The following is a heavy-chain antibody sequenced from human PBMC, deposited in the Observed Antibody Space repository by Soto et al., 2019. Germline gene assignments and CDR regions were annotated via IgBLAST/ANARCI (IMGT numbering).Heavy chain of an antibody. Sequence: PGGSLRLSCAASGFTFSIYWMSWVRHAPGKGLEWVANIKQDGSEKYYVDSVKGRFTISRDNAKNSLYLQMNSLRAEDTAVYYCARDQGSGWYAYYYYYGMDVWGQGTTVTVSS. V-gene: IGHV3-7*03. CDR3: ARDQGSGWYAYYYYYGMDV. D-gene: IGHD6-19*01. J-gene: IGHJ6*02. CDR1: GFTFSIYW. CDR2: IKQDGSEK.